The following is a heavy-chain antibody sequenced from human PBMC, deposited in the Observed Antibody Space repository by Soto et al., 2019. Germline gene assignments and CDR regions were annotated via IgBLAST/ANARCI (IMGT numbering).Heavy chain of an antibody. J-gene: IGHJ4*02. CDR1: GGSMSSYY. D-gene: IGHD1-26*01. CDR3: ARDRGIVTYYFDY. V-gene: IGHV4-59*01. CDR2: IYYSGST. Sequence: QVQLQESGPGLVKPSETLSLTCTVSGGSMSSYYWSWIRQPPGKGLEWIGYIYYSGSTNYNPSLKSRVTRSVDTSKNQFSLKLSSVTAADTAVYYCARDRGIVTYYFDYWGQGTLVTVSS.